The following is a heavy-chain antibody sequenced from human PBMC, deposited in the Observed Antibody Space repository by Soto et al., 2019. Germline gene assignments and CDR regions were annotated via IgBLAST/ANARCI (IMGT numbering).Heavy chain of an antibody. CDR1: GGTFSSYT. J-gene: IGHJ4*02. D-gene: IGHD3-10*01. CDR3: ARAYGSGSYRHFDY. V-gene: IGHV1-69*08. Sequence: QVQLVQSGAEVKKPGSSVKVSCKASGGTFSSYTFSWVRQAPGQGLEWMGRIIPIVGKPNYAQKFQGRVTITADKPTSTAYMELSSLRSEDTAVYYCARAYGSGSYRHFDYWGQGTLVTVSS. CDR2: IIPIVGKP.